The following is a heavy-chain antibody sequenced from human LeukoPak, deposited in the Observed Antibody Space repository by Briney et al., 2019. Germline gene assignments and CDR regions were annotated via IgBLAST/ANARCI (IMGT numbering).Heavy chain of an antibody. V-gene: IGHV1-69*05. J-gene: IGHJ4*02. D-gene: IGHD4-17*01. CDR2: IIPIFGTA. Sequence: ASVKVSCKASGGTFSSYAISWVRQAPGQGLEWMGRIIPIFGTANYAQKFQGRVTITTDESTSTAYMELSSLRSEDTAVYYCARDIFYGDYYFDYWGQGTLVTVS. CDR3: ARDIFYGDYYFDY. CDR1: GGTFSSYA.